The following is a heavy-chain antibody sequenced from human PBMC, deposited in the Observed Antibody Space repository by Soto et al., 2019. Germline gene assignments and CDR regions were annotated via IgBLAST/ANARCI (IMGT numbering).Heavy chain of an antibody. CDR2: INPSGGST. D-gene: IGHD1-26*01. Sequence: QVQLVQSGAEVKKPGASVKVSCKASGYTFTSYYMHWVRQAPGQGLEWMGIINPSGGSTSYAQKFQGRVTMTRDTSTSTGYMELSSLRSEDTAVYYCARSSYSIVGATTPWYFDYWGQGTLVTVSS. CDR1: GYTFTSYY. CDR3: ARSSYSIVGATTPWYFDY. J-gene: IGHJ4*02. V-gene: IGHV1-46*01.